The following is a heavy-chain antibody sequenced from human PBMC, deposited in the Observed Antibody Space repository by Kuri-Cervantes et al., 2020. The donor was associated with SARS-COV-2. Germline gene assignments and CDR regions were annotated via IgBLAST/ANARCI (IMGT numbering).Heavy chain of an antibody. CDR1: GFTFSSYS. CDR2: ISSSSYI. CDR3: ARHGENDFWSGYDAFDI. J-gene: IGHJ3*02. D-gene: IGHD3-3*01. Sequence: GESLKISCAASGFTFSSYSMNWVRQAPGKGLEWVSSISSSSYIYYADSVKGRFTISRDNAKNSLYLQMNSLRAEDTAVYYCARHGENDFWSGYDAFDIWGQGTMVTVSS. V-gene: IGHV3-21*01.